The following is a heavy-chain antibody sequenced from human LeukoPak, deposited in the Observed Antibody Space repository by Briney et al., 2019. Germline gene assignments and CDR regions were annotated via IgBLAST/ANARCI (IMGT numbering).Heavy chain of an antibody. CDR3: ARVPLLSDYYGSGSRGGVVDY. Sequence: ASVKVSCKASRYTFTSYAMNWVRQAPGQGLEWMGWINTNTWNPTYAQGFTGRFVFSLDTSVSTAHLQISRLKAEETAVYYCARVPLLSDYYGSGSRGGVVDYWGQGTLVTVSS. D-gene: IGHD3-10*01. CDR2: INTNTWNP. V-gene: IGHV7-4-1*02. J-gene: IGHJ4*02. CDR1: RYTFTSYA.